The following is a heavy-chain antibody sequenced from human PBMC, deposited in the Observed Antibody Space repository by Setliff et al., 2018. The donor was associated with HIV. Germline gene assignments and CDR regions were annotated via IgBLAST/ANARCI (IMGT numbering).Heavy chain of an antibody. CDR3: ARQGLVLVPASIDWRLPPSPIDY. V-gene: IGHV4-39*01. CDR1: GGSISSGSYY. J-gene: IGHJ4*02. CDR2: IPYSGST. Sequence: LRETLSLTCTVSGGSISSGSYYWSWIRQPAGKGLEWIVSIPYSGSTYYNPSLKSRITISVDTSKNQFSLRLSSVTAADTAVYYCARQGLVLVPASIDWRLPPSPIDYWGQGALVTVSS. D-gene: IGHD2-2*01.